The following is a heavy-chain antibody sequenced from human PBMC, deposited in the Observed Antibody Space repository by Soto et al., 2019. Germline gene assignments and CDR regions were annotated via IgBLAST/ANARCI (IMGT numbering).Heavy chain of an antibody. Sequence: SLTCTVSGGSISSSSYYWGWIRQPPGKGLEWIGSIYYSGSTYYNPSLKSRVTISVDTSKNQFSLKLSSVTAADTAVYYCARPNCSGGSCYGLYNAFDIWGQGTMVTVSS. J-gene: IGHJ3*02. CDR2: IYYSGST. V-gene: IGHV4-39*01. CDR3: ARPNCSGGSCYGLYNAFDI. CDR1: GGSISSSSYY. D-gene: IGHD2-15*01.